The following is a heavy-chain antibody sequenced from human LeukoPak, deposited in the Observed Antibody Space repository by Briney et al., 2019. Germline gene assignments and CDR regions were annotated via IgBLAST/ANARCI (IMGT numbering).Heavy chain of an antibody. Sequence: PGGSLRLSCAASGFTFNSYALNWVRQAPGKGLEWVSAIGGSGGRTCYADSVKGRVTISRDNSKNTLYLEMNSLRAEDTAVYYCAKTGFSDAFDIWGQGTMVTVPS. CDR3: AKTGFSDAFDI. J-gene: IGHJ3*02. D-gene: IGHD2-15*01. CDR2: IGGSGGRT. V-gene: IGHV3-23*01. CDR1: GFTFNSYA.